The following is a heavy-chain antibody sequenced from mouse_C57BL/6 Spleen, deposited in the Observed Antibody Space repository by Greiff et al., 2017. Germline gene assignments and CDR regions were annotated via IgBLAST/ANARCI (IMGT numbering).Heavy chain of an antibody. J-gene: IGHJ4*01. CDR3: ARWYYGSSYAMDY. CDR2: INPYNGGT. CDR1: GYTFTDYY. V-gene: IGHV1-19*01. Sequence: EVQLQQSGPVLVKPGASVKMSCKASGYTFTDYYMNWVKQSHGKSLEWIGVINPYNGGTSYNQKFKGKATLTVDKSSSTAYMGLNSLTSEDSAVXYCARWYYGSSYAMDYWGQGTSGTVSS. D-gene: IGHD1-1*01.